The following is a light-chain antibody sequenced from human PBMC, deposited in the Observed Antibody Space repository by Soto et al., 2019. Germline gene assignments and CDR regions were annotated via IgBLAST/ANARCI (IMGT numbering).Light chain of an antibody. J-gene: IGLJ3*02. CDR1: SSNIGNNH. CDR3: GSWDRSLRGWG. V-gene: IGLV1-51*01. Sequence: QSVLTQPPSVSAAPGQTVTVSCSGSSSNIGNNHVSWYQHLPGTAPKVLIYDNNKRPSGIPDRFSGSKSATSATLDSTGLQTGDEADYYCGSWDRSLRGWGFGGGTKLTVL. CDR2: DNN.